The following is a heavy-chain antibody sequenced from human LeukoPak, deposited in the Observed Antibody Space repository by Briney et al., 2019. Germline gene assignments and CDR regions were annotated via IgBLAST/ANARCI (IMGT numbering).Heavy chain of an antibody. Sequence: SETLSLTCTVSGGSISSGDYYWSWIRQPPGKGLEWIGYIYYSGSTYYNPSLKSRVTISVDTSKNQFSLKLSSVTAADTAVYYCARIYDFWRRFDPWGQGTLVTVSS. J-gene: IGHJ5*02. D-gene: IGHD3-3*01. V-gene: IGHV4-30-4*08. CDR1: GGSISSGDYY. CDR3: ARIYDFWRRFDP. CDR2: IYYSGST.